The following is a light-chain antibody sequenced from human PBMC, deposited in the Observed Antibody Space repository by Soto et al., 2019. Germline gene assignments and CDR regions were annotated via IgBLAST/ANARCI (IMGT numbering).Light chain of an antibody. CDR2: GAS. J-gene: IGKJ1*01. Sequence: DIQMTQSPSSLSASVGDRVTITCRASQSIGKHLNWYQQKPGKAPKFLIYGASTLQSGVPSRFSGSGSGTDFTLTVSSLQPEDFATYYCQQGYTSRITFGQGTKVDI. CDR1: QSIGKH. V-gene: IGKV1-39*01. CDR3: QQGYTSRIT.